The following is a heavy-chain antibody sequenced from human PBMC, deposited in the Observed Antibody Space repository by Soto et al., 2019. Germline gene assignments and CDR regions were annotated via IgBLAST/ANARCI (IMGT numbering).Heavy chain of an antibody. V-gene: IGHV4-4*02. Sequence: QVQLRESGPGLVKPSGTLSLTCAVSGGSISSSNWWSWVRQPPGKGLQWIGEIYHSGSTNYIPSLKSRVTMSVDKSRNQVSLKLSSVTAADTAVYYCARRWGEGRVDYGGQGTLVTVSS. CDR1: GGSISSSNW. CDR3: ARRWGEGRVDY. J-gene: IGHJ4*02. D-gene: IGHD3-10*01. CDR2: IYHSGST.